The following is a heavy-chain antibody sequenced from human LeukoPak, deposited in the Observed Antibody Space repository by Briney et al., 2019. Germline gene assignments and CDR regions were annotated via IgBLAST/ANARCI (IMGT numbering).Heavy chain of an antibody. CDR2: ISWNSGSI. D-gene: IGHD3-22*01. CDR3: AKDHYYDSSGYYYYYYGMDV. Sequence: GRSLRLSCAASGFTFDDYAMHWVRQAPGKGLEWVSDISWNSGSIGYADSVKGRFTISRDNSKNTLYLQMNSLRAEDTAVYYCAKDHYYDSSGYYYYYYGMDVWGQGTTVTVSS. CDR1: GFTFDDYA. J-gene: IGHJ6*02. V-gene: IGHV3-9*01.